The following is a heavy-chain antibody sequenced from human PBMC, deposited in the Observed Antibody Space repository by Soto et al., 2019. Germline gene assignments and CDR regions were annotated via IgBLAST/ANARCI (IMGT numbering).Heavy chain of an antibody. D-gene: IGHD3-3*01. CDR2: ISGSGTNT. J-gene: IGHJ6*02. CDR1: GFTFGNYA. Sequence: EVQLLESGGGLVQPGESLRLSCAASGFTFGNYAMIWVRQAPGKGPEWVSGISGSGTNTYYADSVDGRFTISRDNSNNAFYRQKNIRGAEDRAVYYCGKAQGGRGITIFWGGGGEYAMDVWGQGTTVTVSS. V-gene: IGHV3-23*01. CDR3: GKAQGGRGITIFWGGGGEYAMDV.